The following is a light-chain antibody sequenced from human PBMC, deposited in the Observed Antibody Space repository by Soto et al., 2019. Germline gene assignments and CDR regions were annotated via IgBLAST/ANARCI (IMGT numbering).Light chain of an antibody. Sequence: QSVLTQPASVSGSPGQSITISCTGTSSDVGLYDYVSWYQQHPGKAPQLMIYAVSNRPSGVSNRFSASKSGNTASLFISGLQAEDEADYFCGSYSSTTTREVFGTGTKVTVL. J-gene: IGLJ1*01. CDR1: SSDVGLYDY. CDR3: GSYSSTTTREV. CDR2: AVS. V-gene: IGLV2-14*01.